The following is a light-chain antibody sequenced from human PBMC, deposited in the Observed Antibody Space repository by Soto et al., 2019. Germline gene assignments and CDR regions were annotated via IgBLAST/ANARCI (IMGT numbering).Light chain of an antibody. Sequence: QSALTQPASVSGSPGQSITISCTGTTNDVGGYNYVSWYQQLPGNAPKLIIYEVNHRPSGVSNRFSGSKSGNTASLTISGLLPEDEADYYCCSYAGRSPVVFGGGTKLTVL. CDR1: TNDVGGYNY. CDR3: CSYAGRSPVV. CDR2: EVN. V-gene: IGLV2-14*01. J-gene: IGLJ3*02.